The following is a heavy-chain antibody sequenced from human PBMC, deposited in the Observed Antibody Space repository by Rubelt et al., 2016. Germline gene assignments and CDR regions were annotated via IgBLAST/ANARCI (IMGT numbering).Heavy chain of an antibody. Sequence: SLTCAVSGGSINDNNWWSWVRQPPGKGLEWIGKIFHSGSTDYNPSLKSRVTMSVDKSKNQFSLTLSSVTAADTAVYYCARLSTAMLFDPWGQGTLVTVSS. CDR1: GGSINDNNW. J-gene: IGHJ5*02. V-gene: IGHV4-4*02. CDR3: ARLSTAMLFDP. CDR2: IFHSGST. D-gene: IGHD5-18*01.